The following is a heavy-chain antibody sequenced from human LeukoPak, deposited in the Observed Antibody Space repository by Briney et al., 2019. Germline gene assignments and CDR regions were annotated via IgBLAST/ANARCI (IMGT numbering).Heavy chain of an antibody. CDR3: ARGGDYNYGKYYFDY. J-gene: IGHJ4*02. CDR2: IYYSGST. CDR1: SDSISIYY. D-gene: IGHD3-10*01. Sequence: SETLSLTCTVSSDSISIYYWNWIRQPPGKGLEWIGYIYYSGSTNYNPSLKSRVTISVDTSKDQFSLKSSSVTAADTAVYYCARGGDYNYGKYYFDYWGQGTLVTVSS. V-gene: IGHV4-59*01.